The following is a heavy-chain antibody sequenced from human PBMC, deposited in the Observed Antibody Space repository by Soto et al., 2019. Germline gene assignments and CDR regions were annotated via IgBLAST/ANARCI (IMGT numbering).Heavy chain of an antibody. Sequence: QVQLVQSGAEVKKPGSSVKVSCKASGGTFSSYTISWVRQAPGQGLEWMGRIIPILGIANYAQKFQGRVRLRALKSXSTACMELSSLRSEDTAVYYCARSHLDSGSWGNDYWGQGTLVTVSS. D-gene: IGHD1-26*01. CDR2: IIPILGIA. CDR1: GGTFSSYT. V-gene: IGHV1-69*02. CDR3: ARSHLDSGSWGNDY. J-gene: IGHJ4*02.